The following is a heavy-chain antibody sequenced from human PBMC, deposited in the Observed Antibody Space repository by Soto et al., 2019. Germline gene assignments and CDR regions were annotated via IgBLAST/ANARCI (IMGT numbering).Heavy chain of an antibody. CDR2: INHSGST. CDR1: GGSFSGYY. CDR3: GVAGTFRSRPPTFFDY. J-gene: IGHJ4*02. Sequence: SETLSLTCAVYGGSFSGYYWSWIRQPPGKGLEWIGEINHSGSTNYNPSLKSRVTISVDTSKNQFSLKLSSVTAAGTAVYYCGVAGTFRSRPPTFFDYWGQGTLVTVS. V-gene: IGHV4-34*01. D-gene: IGHD6-19*01.